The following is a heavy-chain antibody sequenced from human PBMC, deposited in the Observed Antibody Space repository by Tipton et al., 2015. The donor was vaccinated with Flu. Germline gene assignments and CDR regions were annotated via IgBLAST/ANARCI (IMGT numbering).Heavy chain of an antibody. CDR3: ARHGYYDILTGYYSWFDP. V-gene: IGHV4-38-2*01. J-gene: IGHJ5*02. Sequence: TLSLTCAVSGYPISSGYYWGWIRQPPGKGLEWIGSIYHSGSTYYNPSLKSRVTISVDTSKNQFSLKLSSVTAADTAVYYCARHGYYDILTGYYSWFDPRGQGTLVTVSS. CDR1: GYPISSGYY. CDR2: IYHSGST. D-gene: IGHD3-9*01.